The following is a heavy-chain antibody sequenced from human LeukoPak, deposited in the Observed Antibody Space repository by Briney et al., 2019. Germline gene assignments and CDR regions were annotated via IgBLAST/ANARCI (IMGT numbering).Heavy chain of an antibody. CDR3: AKGLERESRLDS. D-gene: IGHD1-1*01. CDR2: ISGSGDST. Sequence: GGSLRLSCAASGFTFSNYGMSWVRQAPGKGLEWVSAISGSGDSTYYADSVKGRFTISRDNSKNTLYLQMNSLRAEDTALYYCAKGLERESRLDSWGQGTLVTVPS. CDR1: GFTFSNYG. J-gene: IGHJ4*02. V-gene: IGHV3-23*01.